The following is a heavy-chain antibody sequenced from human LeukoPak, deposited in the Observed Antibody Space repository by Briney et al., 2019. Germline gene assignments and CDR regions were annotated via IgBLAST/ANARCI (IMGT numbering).Heavy chain of an antibody. V-gene: IGHV4-34*01. J-gene: IGHJ4*02. Sequence: SETLSLTCAVYGGSSSGYYWGWIRQPPGKGLEWIGEINHSGSTNYNPSLKSRVTISVDTSKNQFSLKLSSVTAADTAVYYCARRRPRRILSFLYPFDYWGQGTLVTVSS. D-gene: IGHD2/OR15-2a*01. CDR2: INHSGST. CDR1: GGSSSGYY. CDR3: ARRRPRRILSFLYPFDY.